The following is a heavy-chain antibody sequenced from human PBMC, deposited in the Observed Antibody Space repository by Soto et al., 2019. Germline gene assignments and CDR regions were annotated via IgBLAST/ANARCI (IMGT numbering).Heavy chain of an antibody. Sequence: GGPLRLSGAASGFTFSDYNMNWIRQAPGKGLEWVSYISTTGSTIYYADSVKGRFPISRDNTKNSLYLQMDSLRAEDTAVYYCARRSQLDYWGRGTLVTVSS. CDR1: GFTFSDYN. J-gene: IGHJ4*02. V-gene: IGHV3-11*01. CDR3: ARRSQLDY. CDR2: ISTTGSTI.